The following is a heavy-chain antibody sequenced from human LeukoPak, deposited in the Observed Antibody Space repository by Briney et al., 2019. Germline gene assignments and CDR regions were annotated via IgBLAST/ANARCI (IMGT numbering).Heavy chain of an antibody. Sequence: PSETLSLTCAVSGYSITRGYFWGWIRQPPGKGLEWIGSVFHSGTAYYNPSLNSRVTISVDTSKNQYSLRLSFVTAADTATYYCGRQVAPDLRDYSYTDVWVKGTTVTVSS. CDR1: GYSITRGYF. CDR3: GRQVAPDLRDYSYTDV. V-gene: IGHV4-38-2*01. D-gene: IGHD5-12*01. CDR2: VFHSGTA. J-gene: IGHJ6*03.